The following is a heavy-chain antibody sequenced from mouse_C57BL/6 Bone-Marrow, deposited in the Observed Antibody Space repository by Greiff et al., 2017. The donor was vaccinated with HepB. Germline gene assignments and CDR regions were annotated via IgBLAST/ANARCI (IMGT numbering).Heavy chain of an antibody. CDR3: AREGIYYDSTYGMDY. J-gene: IGHJ4*01. CDR1: GYTFTSYD. Sequence: VKLVESGPELVKPGASVKLSCKASGYTFTSYDINWVKQRPGQGLEWIGWIYPRDGSTKYNEKFKGKATLTVDTSSSTAYMELHSLTSEDSAVYFCAREGIYYDSTYGMDYWGQGTSVTVSS. V-gene: IGHV1-85*01. CDR2: IYPRDGST. D-gene: IGHD2-4*01.